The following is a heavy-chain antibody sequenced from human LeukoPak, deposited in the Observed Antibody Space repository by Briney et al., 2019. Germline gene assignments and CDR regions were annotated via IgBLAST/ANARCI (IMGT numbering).Heavy chain of an antibody. V-gene: IGHV4-39*07. D-gene: IGHD6-19*01. CDR2: IYYSGST. CDR3: ARGRGVWGIAVAGILYRSGYFDY. Sequence: SETLSLTCTVSGGSISSSSYYWGWIRQPPGKGLEWIGSIYYSGSTYYNPSLKSRVTISVDTSKNQFSLKLSSVTAADTAVYYCARGRGVWGIAVAGILYRSGYFDYWGQGTLVTVSS. J-gene: IGHJ4*02. CDR1: GGSISSSSYY.